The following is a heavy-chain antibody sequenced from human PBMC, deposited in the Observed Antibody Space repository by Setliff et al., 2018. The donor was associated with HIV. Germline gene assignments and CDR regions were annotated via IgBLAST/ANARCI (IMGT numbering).Heavy chain of an antibody. J-gene: IGHJ6*03. CDR3: GRSKTEIRYYYDTSGYKCFYYYIDV. Sequence: ASVKVSCKTSGYTFTGYYVHWVRQAPGQGLEWLGWINPNNGDTNYAQKFQGRVTMTRDTSISTAYLELSSLKSDDTAVYYCGRSKTEIRYYYDTSGYKCFYYYIDVWGKGTTVTGS. V-gene: IGHV1-2*02. CDR2: INPNNGDT. D-gene: IGHD3-22*01. CDR1: GYTFTGYY.